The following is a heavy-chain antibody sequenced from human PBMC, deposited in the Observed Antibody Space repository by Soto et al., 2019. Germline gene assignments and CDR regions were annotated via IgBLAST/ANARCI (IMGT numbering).Heavy chain of an antibody. Sequence: ASVKVSCKASGGTFSSYTISWVRQAPGQGLEWMGRIIPILGIANYAQKFQGRVTITADKSTSTAYMELSSLRSEDTAVYYCAREPHCSSTSCSPGYWGQGTLVTVSS. J-gene: IGHJ4*02. V-gene: IGHV1-69*04. CDR3: AREPHCSSTSCSPGY. CDR2: IIPILGIA. D-gene: IGHD2-2*01. CDR1: GGTFSSYT.